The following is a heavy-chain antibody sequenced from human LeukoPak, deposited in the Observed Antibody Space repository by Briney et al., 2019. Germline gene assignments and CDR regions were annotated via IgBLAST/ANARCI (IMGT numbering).Heavy chain of an antibody. D-gene: IGHD1-26*01. J-gene: IGHJ1*01. Sequence: GGSLRLSCAASGFTFSSYWMHWVRQAPGKGLVWVSRINSDGSSTSYADSVKGRFTISRDNAKNTLYLQMNSLRAEDTAVYYCARAWVQWELPECFQHWGQGTLVTVSS. V-gene: IGHV3-74*01. CDR2: INSDGSST. CDR1: GFTFSSYW. CDR3: ARAWVQWELPECFQH.